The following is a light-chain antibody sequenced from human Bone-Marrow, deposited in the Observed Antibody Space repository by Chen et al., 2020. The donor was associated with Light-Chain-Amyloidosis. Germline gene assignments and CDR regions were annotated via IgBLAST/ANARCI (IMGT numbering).Light chain of an antibody. J-gene: IGKJ4*01. CDR1: QDISNY. Sequence: DIQMTQSPSSLSASVGDRVSITCQASQDISNYLNWYQQKPGKAPKLLIYDASNWETGVPSRFSGSGSGTHFTFTISSLQPEDTATYYCQQFDNLPLTFGGGIRVEI. V-gene: IGKV1-33*01. CDR2: DAS. CDR3: QQFDNLPLT.